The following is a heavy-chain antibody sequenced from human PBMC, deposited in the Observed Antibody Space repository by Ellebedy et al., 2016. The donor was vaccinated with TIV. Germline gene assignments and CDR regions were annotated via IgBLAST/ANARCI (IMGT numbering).Heavy chain of an antibody. D-gene: IGHD5-18*01. Sequence: PGGSLRLSCAVSGSTFSSYWMSWVRQAPGKGLEWVANIKQDGNEKYYVDSVKGRFTMSRDNAKNSLYLQMNSLRAEDTAVYYCARGYNSALDIWGQGTMVSVSS. CDR3: ARGYNSALDI. CDR1: GSTFSSYW. V-gene: IGHV3-7*03. J-gene: IGHJ3*02. CDR2: IKQDGNEK.